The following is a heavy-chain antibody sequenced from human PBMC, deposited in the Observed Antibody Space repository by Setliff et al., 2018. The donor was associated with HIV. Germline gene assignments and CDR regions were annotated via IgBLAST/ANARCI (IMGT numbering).Heavy chain of an antibody. D-gene: IGHD3-22*01. CDR1: GGTFINSA. Sequence: SVKVSCKASGGTFINSAFTWVRQAPGQGLEWMGSIIPIFNTGNYAQKFQNRATITADESTSTAYMELSSLRSEDTAVYFCATGRHYYDSSDYPANPFDVWGQGTMVTVSS. CDR3: ATGRHYYDSSDYPANPFDV. CDR2: IIPIFNTG. J-gene: IGHJ3*01. V-gene: IGHV1-69*13.